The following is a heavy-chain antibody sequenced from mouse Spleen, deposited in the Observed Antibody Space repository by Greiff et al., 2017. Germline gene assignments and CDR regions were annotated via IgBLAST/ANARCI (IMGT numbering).Heavy chain of an antibody. J-gene: IGHJ3*01. CDR1: GFTFSSYT. V-gene: IGHV5-9*04. D-gene: IGHD1-1*01. CDR3: ARLAGAYYYDGSPAWFAY. CDR2: ISSGGGNT. Sequence: EVQVVESGGGLVQPGGSLKLSCAASGFTFSSYTMSWVRQTPAKRLEWVATISSGGGNTYYPDSVKGRFTISRDNARNTLYLQMSSLRSEDTAMYYCARLAGAYYYDGSPAWFAYWGQGTLVTVSA.